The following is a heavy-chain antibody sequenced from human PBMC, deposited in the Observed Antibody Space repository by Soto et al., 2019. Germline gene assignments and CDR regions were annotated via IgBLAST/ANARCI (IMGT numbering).Heavy chain of an antibody. Sequence: SVKVSCKASGGTFSSYTISWVRQAPGQGLEWMGRIIPILGIANYAQKFQGRVTITADKSTSTAYMELSSLRSEDTAVYYCAREPESCSGNCCPWGQGTLVTVSS. CDR1: GGTFSSYT. V-gene: IGHV1-69*04. CDR2: IIPILGIA. J-gene: IGHJ5*02. D-gene: IGHD2-21*02. CDR3: AREPESCSGNCCP.